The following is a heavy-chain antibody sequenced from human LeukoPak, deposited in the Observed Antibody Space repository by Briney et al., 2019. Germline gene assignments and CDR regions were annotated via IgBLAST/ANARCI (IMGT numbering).Heavy chain of an antibody. CDR1: GFTFSSYS. CDR2: ISSSSSYI. J-gene: IGHJ4*02. CDR3: ASLGSNYFDY. Sequence: GGSLRLSCAASGFTFSSYSMNWVRQAPGKGLEWVSSISSSSSYIYYADSVKGRFTISRDNAKNSLYLQMNSLRAEDTAVYYCASLGSNYFDYWGQGTLVTVSS. D-gene: IGHD3-10*01. V-gene: IGHV3-21*01.